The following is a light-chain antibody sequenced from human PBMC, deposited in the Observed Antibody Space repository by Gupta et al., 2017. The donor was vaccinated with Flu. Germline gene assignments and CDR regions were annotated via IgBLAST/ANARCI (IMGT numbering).Light chain of an antibody. Sequence: EIVLTQSPATLSLSPGERATLSCRASQSVSSYLAWYQQKPGQAPRLLIYDASNRDTGIPARFSGSGSGKDLTLTISSREPEDFAVYYCQQRSNWPQLTFGGGTKVEIK. CDR3: QQRSNWPQLT. J-gene: IGKJ4*01. CDR2: DAS. CDR1: QSVSSY. V-gene: IGKV3-11*01.